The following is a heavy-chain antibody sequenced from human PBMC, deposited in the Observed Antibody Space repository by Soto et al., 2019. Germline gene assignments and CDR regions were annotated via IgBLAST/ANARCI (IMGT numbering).Heavy chain of an antibody. V-gene: IGHV3-23*01. D-gene: IGHD3-10*01. J-gene: IGHJ1*01. CDR3: ATGLHWAVTCKGGYFQH. CDR2: IRASGGST. CDR1: GFTFSIYA. Sequence: EVQLLESGGGLVQPGGSLRLSCAASGFTFSIYAMSWVRQAPGKGLDWVSGIRASGGSTDYAAFVKGRFTISRDNAEKTLYLQVNSQTAEEPGVYSWATGLHWAVTCKGGYFQHWGQGTLVTVSS.